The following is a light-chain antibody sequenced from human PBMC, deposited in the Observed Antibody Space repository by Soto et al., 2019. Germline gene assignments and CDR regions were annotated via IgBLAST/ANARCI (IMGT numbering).Light chain of an antibody. CDR1: DSLVYGDGNTY. V-gene: IGKV2-30*01. J-gene: IGKJ3*01. Sequence: VVMTQSPLSLPVTLGQPASISCRSSDSLVYGDGNTYLNWFQQRPGQSPRRLIYKVFNRDSGVPDRVSGSGSGTDFTLKISRVEAEDVGVYYCMQGTQWPPTFGPGTKVDIK. CDR3: MQGTQWPPT. CDR2: KVF.